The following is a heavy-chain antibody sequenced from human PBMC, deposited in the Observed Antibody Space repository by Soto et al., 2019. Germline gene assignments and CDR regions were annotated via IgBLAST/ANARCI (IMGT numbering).Heavy chain of an antibody. CDR1: GGSFSGYY. CDR2: INHSGST. Sequence: SETLSLTCAVYGGSFSGYYWSWIRQPPGKGLEWIGEINHSGSTNYNPSLKSRVTISVDTSKNQFSLKLSSVTAADTAVYYCARGRFGNYYGSGSYSYFDYWGQGTLVTVSS. CDR3: ARGRFGNYYGSGSYSYFDY. V-gene: IGHV4-34*01. D-gene: IGHD3-10*01. J-gene: IGHJ4*02.